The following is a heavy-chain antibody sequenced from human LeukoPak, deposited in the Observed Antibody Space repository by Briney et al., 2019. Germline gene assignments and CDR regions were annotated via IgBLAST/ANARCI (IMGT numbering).Heavy chain of an antibody. CDR2: IYHSGYT. V-gene: IGHV4-38-2*02. D-gene: IGHD4-23*01. J-gene: IGHJ5*02. CDR1: GYSISNGYY. CDR3: ARDAYVYGGNPINFFDP. Sequence: PSETLSLTCAVSGYSISNGYYWGWIRQPPGKGLEWIVTIYHSGYTYYNPSLKSRVTISLDTSENQFSLKLTSVTAADTAVYYCARDAYVYGGNPINFFDPWGQGTLVTVPS.